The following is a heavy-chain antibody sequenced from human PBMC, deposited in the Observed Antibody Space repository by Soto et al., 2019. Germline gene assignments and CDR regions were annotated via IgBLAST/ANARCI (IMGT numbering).Heavy chain of an antibody. D-gene: IGHD4-17*01. Sequence: QITLKESGPTLVKPTQTLTLTCTFSGFSLSTSGVGVGWIRQPPGKALEWLALIYWDDDKRYSPSLKSRLTITNDNTKNQVVLTMTNMDPVDTATYYCAHARGSFTVLGYFQHCGQGTLVTVSS. V-gene: IGHV2-5*02. J-gene: IGHJ1*01. CDR3: AHARGSFTVLGYFQH. CDR2: IYWDDDK. CDR1: GFSLSTSGVG.